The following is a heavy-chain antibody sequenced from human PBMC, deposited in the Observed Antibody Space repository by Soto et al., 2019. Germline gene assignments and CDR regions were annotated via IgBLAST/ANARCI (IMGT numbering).Heavy chain of an antibody. V-gene: IGHV5-51*01. Sequence: HGESLKISCKGSGYSFTSYWIGWVRQMPGKGLEWMGIIYPGDSDTRYSPSFQGQVTISADKSISTAYLQWSSLKASDTAMYYCARSGYYDFWSGYQYYYYGMDVWGQGTTVTVSS. J-gene: IGHJ6*02. CDR2: IYPGDSDT. CDR1: GYSFTSYW. CDR3: ARSGYYDFWSGYQYYYYGMDV. D-gene: IGHD3-3*01.